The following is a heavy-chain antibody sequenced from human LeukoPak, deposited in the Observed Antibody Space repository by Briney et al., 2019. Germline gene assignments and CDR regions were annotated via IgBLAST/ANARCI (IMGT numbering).Heavy chain of an antibody. CDR3: ARGEAWFGELLPPYNWFDP. V-gene: IGHV1-46*01. CDR1: GYTFTSYG. J-gene: IGHJ5*02. CDR2: TNPSGGST. D-gene: IGHD3-10*01. Sequence: ASVKVSCKASGYTFTSYGISWVRQAPGQGLEWMGITNPSGGSTSYAQKFQGRVTMTRDMSTSTVYMELSSLRSEDTAVYYCARGEAWFGELLPPYNWFDPWGQGTLVTVSS.